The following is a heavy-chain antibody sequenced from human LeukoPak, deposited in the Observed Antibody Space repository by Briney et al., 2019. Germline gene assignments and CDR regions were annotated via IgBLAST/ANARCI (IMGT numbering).Heavy chain of an antibody. J-gene: IGHJ4*02. D-gene: IGHD3-16*02. Sequence: GGSLGLSCAASGFTFSSYAMHGARKAQGRGLEWVAVISYDGSNKYYADSVKGRFTISRDNSKNTLYLQMNSLRAEDTAVYYCARDLSSAGDYWGQGTLVTVSS. CDR1: GFTFSSYA. CDR2: ISYDGSNK. CDR3: ARDLSSAGDY. V-gene: IGHV3-30-3*01.